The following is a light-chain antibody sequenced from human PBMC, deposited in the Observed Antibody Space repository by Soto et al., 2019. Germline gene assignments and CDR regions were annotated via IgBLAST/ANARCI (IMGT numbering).Light chain of an antibody. V-gene: IGKV3-15*01. CDR2: GAS. CDR1: QSIGIN. Sequence: ETVMTQSPATLSASPGETATLSCRASQSIGINLAWYQQKPGQAPRLLIYGASTRATGIPARFSASGSATEFTLTISSLQSEDFAIYYWQQYRDWPPTYTFGQGTKLDI. J-gene: IGKJ2*01. CDR3: QQYRDWPPTYT.